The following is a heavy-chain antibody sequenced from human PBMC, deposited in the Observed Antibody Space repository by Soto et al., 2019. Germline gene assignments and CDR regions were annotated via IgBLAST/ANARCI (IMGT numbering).Heavy chain of an antibody. J-gene: IGHJ4*02. CDR2: ISGSGGST. CDR3: AKHXXYDXLXGXIDY. V-gene: IGHV3-23*01. D-gene: IGHD3-9*01. Sequence: EVQLLESGGGLVQPGGSLRLSCAASGFTFSSYAMSWVRQAPGKGLEWVSAISGSGGSTYYADSVKGRXTISXDNXXXXXXXXXXXXXXXXXXXYYXAKHXXYDXLXGXIDYWXQGXLVTV. CDR1: GFTFSSYA.